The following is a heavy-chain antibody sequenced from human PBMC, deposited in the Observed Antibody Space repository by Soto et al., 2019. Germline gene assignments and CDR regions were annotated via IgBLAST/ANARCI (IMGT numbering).Heavy chain of an antibody. J-gene: IGHJ4*02. Sequence: QLQLQESGPGLVKPSETLSLTCTVSGGSISSSSYYWGWIRQPPGKGLEWIGSIYYSGSTYYNPSLKSRVTISVDTSKNQFSLKLSSVTAADTAVYYCCYSSSWYDFDYWGQGTLVTVSS. CDR3: CYSSSWYDFDY. D-gene: IGHD6-13*01. CDR1: GGSISSSSYY. CDR2: IYYSGST. V-gene: IGHV4-39*01.